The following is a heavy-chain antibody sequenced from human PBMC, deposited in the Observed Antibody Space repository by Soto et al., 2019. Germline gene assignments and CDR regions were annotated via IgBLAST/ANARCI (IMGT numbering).Heavy chain of an antibody. CDR1: RGSISSYY. J-gene: IGHJ4*02. CDR2: IDYSGTT. D-gene: IGHD5-18*01. CDR3: ARRYGSCFDY. Sequence: SETLSLTCTVSRGSISSYYWSWIRQPPGKRLEWIAYIDYSGTTDYNPSLKSRVTISIDTSKNQFSLRLSSVTAADTAVYYCARRYGSCFDYWGQGTLVTVSS. V-gene: IGHV4-59*08.